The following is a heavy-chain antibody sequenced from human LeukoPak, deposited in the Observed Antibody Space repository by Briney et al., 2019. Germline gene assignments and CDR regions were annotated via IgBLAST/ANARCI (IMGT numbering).Heavy chain of an antibody. CDR1: GFTFSSYW. D-gene: IGHD3-22*01. V-gene: IGHV3-7*03. CDR3: TKTRGDDSSGYYLFDY. CDR2: IKQDGSEK. J-gene: IGHJ4*02. Sequence: PGGSLRLSCAASGFTFSSYWMSWVRQAPGKGLEWVANIKQDGSEKYYVDSVKGRFTISRDNAKNSLYLQMNSLKTEDTAVYYCTKTRGDDSSGYYLFDYWGQGTLVTVSS.